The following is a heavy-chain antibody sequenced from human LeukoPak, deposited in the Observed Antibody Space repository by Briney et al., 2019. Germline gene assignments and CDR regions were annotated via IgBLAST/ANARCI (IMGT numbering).Heavy chain of an antibody. V-gene: IGHV3-23*01. CDR2: ISGSGGSV. CDR3: ARDLDTYVVLTAYDTFDI. J-gene: IGHJ3*02. CDR1: GFTFSSYA. D-gene: IGHD2-21*02. Sequence: PGGSLRLSCVVSGFTFSSYAMSWVRQAPGKGLEWVSAISGSGGSVYYADSVKGRSTISRDNSKITLYLQMNSLRAEDTAVYYCARDLDTYVVLTAYDTFDIWGQGTMVTVSS.